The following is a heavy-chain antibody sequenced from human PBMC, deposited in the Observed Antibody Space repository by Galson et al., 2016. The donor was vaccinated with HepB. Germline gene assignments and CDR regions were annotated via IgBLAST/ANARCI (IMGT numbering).Heavy chain of an antibody. CDR3: ARGDIVSPPCRFFAD. CDR1: GFTFSDYA. V-gene: IGHV3-33*01. Sequence: SLRLSCAASGFTFSDYAMHWVRQAPGNGLEWVSLTWPDGSQKYYADSVKGRFTISRDNSKNTVSLEMNSLRAEDTAIYYCARGDIVSPPCRFFADWGQGTLVTVSS. D-gene: IGHD5/OR15-5a*01. CDR2: TWPDGSQK. J-gene: IGHJ4*02.